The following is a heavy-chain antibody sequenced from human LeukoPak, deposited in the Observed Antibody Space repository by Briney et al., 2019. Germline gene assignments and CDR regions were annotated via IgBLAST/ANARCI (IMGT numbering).Heavy chain of an antibody. D-gene: IGHD3-22*01. CDR2: ISAYNGNT. J-gene: IGHJ4*02. V-gene: IGHV1-18*04. Sequence: ASVKVSCKASGYTFTDYFINWVRQAPGQGLEWMGWISAYNGNTNYAQKLQGRVTMTTDTSTSTAYMELRSLRSDDTAVYYCARAPPYYDSIRGYFDYWGQGTLVTVSS. CDR1: GYTFTDYF. CDR3: ARAPPYYDSIRGYFDY.